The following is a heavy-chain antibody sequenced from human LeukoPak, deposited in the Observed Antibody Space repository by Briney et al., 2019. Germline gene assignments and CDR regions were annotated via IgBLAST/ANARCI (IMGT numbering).Heavy chain of an antibody. D-gene: IGHD3-22*01. CDR1: GYTFTSYC. CDR2: INPSGGST. V-gene: IGHV1-46*01. J-gene: IGHJ4*02. Sequence: GASVKVSCKASGYTFTSYCMDWVRQAPGQGLEWMGIINPSGGSTSYAQKFQGRVTMTRDTSISTAYMELSRLRSDDTAVYYCARDSDYYDSSGYYPHFDYWGQGTLVTVSS. CDR3: ARDSDYYDSSGYYPHFDY.